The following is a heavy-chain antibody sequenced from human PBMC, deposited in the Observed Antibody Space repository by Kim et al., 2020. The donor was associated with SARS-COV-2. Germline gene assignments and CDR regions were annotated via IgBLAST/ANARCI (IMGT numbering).Heavy chain of an antibody. D-gene: IGHD6-19*01. V-gene: IGHV3-7*01. Sequence: GGSLRLSCAASGFTFNSYWMNWVRQAPGKGLEWVANTKQDGSEVYYGDSVKGRFTISRDNARNFLYLQMNSLRAEDTAIYFCAREGSIALAGTFDYWGQGTLVTVSS. J-gene: IGHJ4*02. CDR1: GFTFNSYW. CDR2: TKQDGSEV. CDR3: AREGSIALAGTFDY.